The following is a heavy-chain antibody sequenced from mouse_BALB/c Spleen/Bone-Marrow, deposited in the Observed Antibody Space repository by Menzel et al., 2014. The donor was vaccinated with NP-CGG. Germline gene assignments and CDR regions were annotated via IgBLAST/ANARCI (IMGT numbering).Heavy chain of an antibody. D-gene: IGHD4-1*01. CDR1: GYTFTSYT. CDR2: IVPSSGYT. J-gene: IGHJ3*01. CDR3: AREARTGACFSN. Sequence: QVQLQQSGAELARPGASVKMSCKASGYTFTSYTIQRVKRRPGQGLEWVGYIVPSSGYTDYNQKFKDKTTLTADKSSSTAYMQLSSLTSADSAVYYCAREARTGACFSNWGQGTLVTVSA. V-gene: IGHV1-4*02.